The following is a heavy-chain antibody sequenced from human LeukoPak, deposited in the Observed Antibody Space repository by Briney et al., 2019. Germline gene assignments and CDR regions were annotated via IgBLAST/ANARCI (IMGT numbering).Heavy chain of an antibody. CDR3: ARDRVTTGESFDY. J-gene: IGHJ4*02. Sequence: ASVKVSCKASGGTFSSYAISWVRQAPGQGLEWMGGIIPIFGTANYAQTFQGRVTITADESTSTAYMELSSLRSEDTAVYYCARDRVTTGESFDYWGQGTLVTVSS. D-gene: IGHD4-11*01. CDR1: GGTFSSYA. CDR2: IIPIFGTA. V-gene: IGHV1-69*13.